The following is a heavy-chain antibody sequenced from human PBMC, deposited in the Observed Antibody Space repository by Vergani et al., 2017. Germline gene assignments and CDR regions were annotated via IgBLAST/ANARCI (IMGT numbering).Heavy chain of an antibody. V-gene: IGHV4-34*01. D-gene: IGHD4-11*01. CDR3: ARVNTETNGHLYYYYYMDV. CDR2: IDNTVRP. CDR1: GGSFTSYH. J-gene: IGHJ6*03. Sequence: QVQLQQWGGGLLKPSESLSLTCVVNGGSFTSYHWTWIRPSPGEGLEWVGDIDNTVRPDYNPSLRRRLTISVEKSLNQFSLTLNSVTATDTAIYFCARVNTETNGHLYYYYYMDVWGQGTAVTVS.